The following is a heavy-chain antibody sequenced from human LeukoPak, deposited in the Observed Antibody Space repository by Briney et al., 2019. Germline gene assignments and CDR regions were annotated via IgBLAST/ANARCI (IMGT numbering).Heavy chain of an antibody. Sequence: GGSLRLSCAASGFTFSSMNWVRQAPGKGLEWVSSISSSSSYIYYADSVKGRFTISRDDAKNSLYLQMNSLRAEDTAVYYCARAGLSRGVIFFWGQGTLVTVAS. CDR1: GFTFSS. D-gene: IGHD3-10*01. J-gene: IGHJ4*02. V-gene: IGHV3-21*01. CDR2: ISSSSSYI. CDR3: ARAGLSRGVIFF.